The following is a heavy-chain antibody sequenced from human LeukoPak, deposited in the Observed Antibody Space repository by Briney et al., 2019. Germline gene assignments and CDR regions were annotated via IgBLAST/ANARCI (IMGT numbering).Heavy chain of an antibody. J-gene: IGHJ4*02. D-gene: IGHD1-26*01. CDR3: ARRRDLYSGSYYPFDY. Sequence: GESLKISCKGSGYTFTSYWIGWVRQMPGKGLEWMGIIYPGDSDARYSPSFQGQVTISADKSVSTAYLQWSSLKASDTAMYYCARRRDLYSGSYYPFDYWGQGTLVTVSS. CDR1: GYTFTSYW. V-gene: IGHV5-51*01. CDR2: IYPGDSDA.